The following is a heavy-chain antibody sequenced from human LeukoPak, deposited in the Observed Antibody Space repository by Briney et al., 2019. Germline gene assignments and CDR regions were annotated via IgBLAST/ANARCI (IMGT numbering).Heavy chain of an antibody. V-gene: IGHV1-2*02. CDR3: ARDMRAGFNWFDP. CDR2: INPNSGGT. Sequence: ASVKVSCKASGYTFTGYYMHWVRQAPGQGLEWMGWINPNSGGTNYAQKFQGRVTMTRDTSISTAYMELSRLRSDDTAVYYCARDMRAGFNWFDPWGQGTLVTVSS. CDR1: GYTFTGYY. J-gene: IGHJ5*02. D-gene: IGHD6-19*01.